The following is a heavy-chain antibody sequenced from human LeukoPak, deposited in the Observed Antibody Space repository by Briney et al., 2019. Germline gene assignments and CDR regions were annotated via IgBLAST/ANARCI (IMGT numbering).Heavy chain of an antibody. CDR2: INPNSGGT. J-gene: IGHJ3*02. Sequence: GASVKVSCKASGYTFTGYYMHWVRQAPGQGLEWMGRINPNSGGTNYAQKFQGRVTMTRDTSIRTAYMELSRLRSDDTAVYYCARGVDYYDSSGYYLDAFDIWGQGTMVTVSS. CDR1: GYTFTGYY. D-gene: IGHD3-22*01. V-gene: IGHV1-2*06. CDR3: ARGVDYYDSSGYYLDAFDI.